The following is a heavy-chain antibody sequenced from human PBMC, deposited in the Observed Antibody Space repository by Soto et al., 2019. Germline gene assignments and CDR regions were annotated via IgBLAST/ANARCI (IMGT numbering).Heavy chain of an antibody. CDR2: ISSSSSTI. CDR3: GRFGFVYSSSPIPSYYYYMDV. J-gene: IGHJ6*03. D-gene: IGHD6-13*01. CDR1: GFTFSSYS. Sequence: EVQLVESGGGLVQPGGSLRLSCAASGFTFSSYSMNWVRQAPGKGLEWVSYISSSSSTIYYADSVKGRFTISRDNAKNSLYLQMNSLRAEDTAVYYCGRFGFVYSSSPIPSYYYYMDVWGKGTTVTVSS. V-gene: IGHV3-48*01.